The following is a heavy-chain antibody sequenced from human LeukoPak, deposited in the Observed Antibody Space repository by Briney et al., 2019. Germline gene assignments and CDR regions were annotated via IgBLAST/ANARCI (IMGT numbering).Heavy chain of an antibody. CDR1: GGSISSYY. D-gene: IGHD3-22*01. CDR2: IYYSGST. Sequence: KPSETLSLTSIVSGGSISSYYWSWIRQPPGKGLEWIGYIYYSGSTNYNPSLKSRVTISVDTSKNQFSLKLSSVTAADTAVYYCARAYYYDSSGYFGYWGQGTLVTVSS. J-gene: IGHJ4*02. V-gene: IGHV4-59*01. CDR3: ARAYYYDSSGYFGY.